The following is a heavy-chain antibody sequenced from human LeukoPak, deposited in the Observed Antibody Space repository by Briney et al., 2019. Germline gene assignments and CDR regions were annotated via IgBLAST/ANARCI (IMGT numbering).Heavy chain of an antibody. J-gene: IGHJ5*02. V-gene: IGHV3-21*01. D-gene: IGHD2-15*01. CDR1: GFTFSSYS. CDR3: ARDPGGRTSWFDP. CDR2: ISSSSSYI. Sequence: PGGSLRLSCAASGFTFSSYSMNWVRQAPGKGLEWVSSISSSSSYIYYADSVKGRFTISRDNAKNSLYLQMNSLRAEDTAVYYCARDPGGRTSWFDPWGQGTLVTVSS.